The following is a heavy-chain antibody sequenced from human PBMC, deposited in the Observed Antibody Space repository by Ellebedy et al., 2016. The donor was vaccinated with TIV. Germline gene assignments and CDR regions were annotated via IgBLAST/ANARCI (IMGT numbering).Heavy chain of an antibody. CDR2: IIPIFGTA. V-gene: IGHV1-69*13. J-gene: IGHJ6*02. CDR3: ARGRTDEQWLGTGAVYYYYYGMDV. D-gene: IGHD6-19*01. CDR1: GGTFSSYA. Sequence: AASVKVFCKASGGTFSSYAISWVRQAPGQGLEWMGGIIPIFGTANYAQKFQGRVTITADESTSTAYMELSSLRSEDTAVYYCARGRTDEQWLGTGAVYYYYYGMDVWGQGTTVTVSS.